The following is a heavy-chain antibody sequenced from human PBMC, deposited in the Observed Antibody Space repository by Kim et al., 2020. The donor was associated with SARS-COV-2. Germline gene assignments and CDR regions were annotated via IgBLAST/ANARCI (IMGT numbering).Heavy chain of an antibody. CDR3: ARERHYDSSGYYYVDY. CDR2: IYYSGST. D-gene: IGHD3-22*01. CDR1: GGSISSYY. J-gene: IGHJ4*02. Sequence: SETLSLTCTVSGGSISSYYWSWIRQPPGKGLEWIGYIYYSGSTNYNPSLKSRVTISVDTSKNQFSLKLSSVTAADTAVYYCARERHYDSSGYYYVDYWGQGTLVTVPS. V-gene: IGHV4-59*01.